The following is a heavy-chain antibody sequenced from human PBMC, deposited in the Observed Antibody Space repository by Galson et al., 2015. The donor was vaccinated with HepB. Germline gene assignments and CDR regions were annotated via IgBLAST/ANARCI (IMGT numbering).Heavy chain of an antibody. V-gene: IGHV3-64*04. CDR2: ISSNGGST. J-gene: IGHJ6*02. D-gene: IGHD4-17*01. Sequence: SLRLSCAASGFTFSSYAMHWVRQAPGKGLEYVSAISSNGGSTYYADSVKGRFTISRDNSKNTLYLQMNSLRAEDTAVYYCAATVTTGRGYYGMDVWGQGTTVTVSS. CDR3: AATVTTGRGYYGMDV. CDR1: GFTFSSYA.